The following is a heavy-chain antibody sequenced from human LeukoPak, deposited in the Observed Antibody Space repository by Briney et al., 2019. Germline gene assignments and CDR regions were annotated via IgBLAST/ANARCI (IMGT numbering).Heavy chain of an antibody. D-gene: IGHD3-3*01. CDR1: GDPIRNSY. J-gene: IGHJ3*02. V-gene: IGHV4-4*07. CDR2: IHGTLGST. CDR3: ARIFDRDI. Sequence: SETLSLTCTVSGDPIRNSYWSWVRHSAGRGMQWIGRIHGTLGSTNHNPSLKSRVLMSLDTSSNQFSLRLSAMSAADTATYYCARIFDRDIWGQGTVVTVSP.